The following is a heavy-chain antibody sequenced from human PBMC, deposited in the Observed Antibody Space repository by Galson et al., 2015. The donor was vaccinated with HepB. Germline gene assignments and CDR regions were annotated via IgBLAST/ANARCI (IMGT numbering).Heavy chain of an antibody. D-gene: IGHD1-1*01. V-gene: IGHV1-69*13. CDR2: IIPIFGTA. J-gene: IGHJ3*02. CDR3: ASSPGDSTAFDI. Sequence: SVKVSCKASGGTFSSYAIGWVRQAPGQGLEWMGGIIPIFGTANYAQKFQGRVTITADESTSTAYMELSSLRSEDTAVYYCASSPGDSTAFDIWGQGTMVTVSS. CDR1: GGTFSSYA.